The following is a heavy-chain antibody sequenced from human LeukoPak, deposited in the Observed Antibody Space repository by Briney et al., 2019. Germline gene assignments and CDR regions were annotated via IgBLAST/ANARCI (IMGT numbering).Heavy chain of an antibody. CDR3: ARRTPYGDGYYFDY. Sequence: SETLSLTCTVSGGSISSYYWSWIRQPPGKGLEWVGYIYYSGSTNYNHSLKSRVTISVDTSKNQFSLKLSSVTAADTAVYYCARRTPYGDGYYFDYWGQGTLVTVSS. CDR2: IYYSGST. J-gene: IGHJ4*02. V-gene: IGHV4-59*08. D-gene: IGHD4-17*01. CDR1: GGSISSYY.